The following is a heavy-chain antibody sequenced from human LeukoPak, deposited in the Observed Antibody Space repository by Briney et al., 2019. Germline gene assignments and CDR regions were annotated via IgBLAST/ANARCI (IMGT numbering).Heavy chain of an antibody. CDR3: ARHASYGDGLLYFDY. CDR2: IYHSGST. J-gene: IGHJ4*02. Sequence: SETLSLTCAVSGYSISSGYYWGWIRQPPGKGLGWIGSIYHSGSTYYNPSLKSRVTISVDTSKNQFSLKLSSVTAADTAVYYCARHASYGDGLLYFDYWGQGTLLTVSS. D-gene: IGHD4-17*01. CDR1: GYSISSGYY. V-gene: IGHV4-38-2*01.